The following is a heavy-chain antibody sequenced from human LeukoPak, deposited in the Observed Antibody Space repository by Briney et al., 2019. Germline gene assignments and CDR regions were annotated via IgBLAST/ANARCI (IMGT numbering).Heavy chain of an antibody. V-gene: IGHV4-61*02. CDR2: IYTSEST. J-gene: IGHJ4*02. CDR3: AGTGTWFPGVDY. Sequence: SETLSLTCTVSGGSISSGSYYWSWIRQPAGKGLEWIGRIYTSESTNYNPSLKSRVTISVDTSKNQFSLKLSSVTAADTAVYYCAGTGTWFPGVDYWGQGTLVTVSS. CDR1: GGSISSGSYY. D-gene: IGHD1-1*01.